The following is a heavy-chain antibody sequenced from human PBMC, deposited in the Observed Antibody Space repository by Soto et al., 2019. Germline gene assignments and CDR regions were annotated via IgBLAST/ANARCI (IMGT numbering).Heavy chain of an antibody. CDR3: AREKVAGDPLHYNGMDV. CDR1: GFTFSGFA. CDR2: IWHDGTNE. Sequence: QVQLVESGGGVVQPGKSLRISCAASGFTFSGFAIHWVRQAPGKGLEWVAGIWHDGTNEYYADSVKGRLTISRDHSQNTLYLKMNSLRAEDTVLYYCAREKVAGDPLHYNGMDVWGQGATVTDSS. D-gene: IGHD3-10*01. V-gene: IGHV3-33*01. J-gene: IGHJ6*02.